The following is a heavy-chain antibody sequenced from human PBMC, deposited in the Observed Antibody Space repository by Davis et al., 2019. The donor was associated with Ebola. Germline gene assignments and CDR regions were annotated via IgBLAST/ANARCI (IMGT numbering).Heavy chain of an antibody. CDR1: GYTFTGYY. Sequence: ASVKVSCKASGYTFTGYYMHWVRQAPGQGLEWMGWINPNSGGTNYAQKFQGWVTMTRDTSISTAYMELRSLRSDDTAVYYCARDRMPSIVGAKEGFDYWGQGTLVTVSS. V-gene: IGHV1-2*04. D-gene: IGHD1-26*01. CDR2: INPNSGGT. J-gene: IGHJ4*02. CDR3: ARDRMPSIVGAKEGFDY.